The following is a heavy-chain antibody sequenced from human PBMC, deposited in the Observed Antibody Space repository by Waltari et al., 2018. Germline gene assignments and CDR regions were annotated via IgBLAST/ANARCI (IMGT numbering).Heavy chain of an antibody. J-gene: IGHJ6*03. CDR2: INHRGST. CDR3: ARHGGQWLAHPYYYYYMDV. Sequence: QVQLQQWGAGLLKPSETLSLTCAVYGGSFSGYYWSWIRQPPGKGLEWIGEINHRGSTNYNPSLKSRVTISVDTSKNQFSLKLSSVTAADTAVYYCARHGGQWLAHPYYYYYMDVWGKGTTVTVSS. V-gene: IGHV4-34*01. CDR1: GGSFSGYY. D-gene: IGHD6-19*01.